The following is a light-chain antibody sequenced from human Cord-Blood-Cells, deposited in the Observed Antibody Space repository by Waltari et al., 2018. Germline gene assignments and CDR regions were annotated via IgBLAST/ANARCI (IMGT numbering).Light chain of an antibody. CDR1: QDISNY. CDR3: QQYDNLPYS. V-gene: IGKV1-33*01. CDR2: DAS. J-gene: IGKJ2*03. Sequence: DIQMIQSPSSRSASVGDRVTITCQASQDISNYLNWYQQKPGKAPKLLIYDASNLETGVPSRFSGSGSGTDFTFTISSLQPEDIATYYCQQYDNLPYSFGQGTKLEIK.